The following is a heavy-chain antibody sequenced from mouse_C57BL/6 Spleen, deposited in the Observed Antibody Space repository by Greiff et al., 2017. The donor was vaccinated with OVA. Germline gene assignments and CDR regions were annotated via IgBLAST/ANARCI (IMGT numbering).Heavy chain of an antibody. Sequence: QVQLQQPGAELVRPGSSVKLSCKASGYTFTSYWMDWVKQRPGQGLEWIGNIYPSDSETHYNQKFKDKATLTVDKSSSTAYMQLSSLTSEDSAVYYCAKSYGNHAMDYWGQGTSVTVSS. CDR1: GYTFTSYW. V-gene: IGHV1-61*01. CDR2: IYPSDSET. J-gene: IGHJ4*01. CDR3: AKSYGNHAMDY. D-gene: IGHD2-1*01.